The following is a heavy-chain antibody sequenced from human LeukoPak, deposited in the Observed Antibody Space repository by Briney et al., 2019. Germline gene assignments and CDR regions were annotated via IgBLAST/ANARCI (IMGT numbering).Heavy chain of an antibody. CDR2: ISDSGGST. D-gene: IGHD6-6*01. J-gene: IGHJ5*02. V-gene: IGHV3-23*01. CDR1: GFSFSSYA. CDR3: AKDRDTAARPQWFDA. Sequence: GASLRLSCAASGFSFSSYAMSWVRQAPGKGLEWVSGISDSGGSTYYADSVKGRFTISRDNSKNTLYLQMNSLRAEDTAVYYCAKDRDTAARPQWFDAWGQGTLVTVSS.